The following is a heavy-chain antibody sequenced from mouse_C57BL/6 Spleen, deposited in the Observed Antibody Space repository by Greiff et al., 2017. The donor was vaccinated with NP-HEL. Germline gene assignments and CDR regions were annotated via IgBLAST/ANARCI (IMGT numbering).Heavy chain of an antibody. Sequence: VQLQQSGAELVMPGASVKLSCKASGYTFTSYWMHWVKQRPGQGLEWIGEIDPSDSYTNYNQKFKGKSTLTVDKSSSTAYMQLSSLTSEDSAVYYCARSGSTTRYFDYWGQGTTLTVSS. CDR3: ARSGSTTRYFDY. CDR1: GYTFTSYW. CDR2: IDPSDSYT. V-gene: IGHV1-69*01. J-gene: IGHJ2*01. D-gene: IGHD1-1*01.